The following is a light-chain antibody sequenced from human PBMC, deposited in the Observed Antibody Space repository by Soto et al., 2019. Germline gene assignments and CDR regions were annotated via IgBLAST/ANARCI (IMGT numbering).Light chain of an antibody. CDR1: QTISRY. Sequence: DIQMTQSPSSRSSSLGDRAPISCRASQTISRYLNWYQQRPGKAPNLLIYSASSLQSGVPSRFSGSASGTDVTLTLSSLKPEDCSTYDCQQRYITTVTFGQGTKVDIK. V-gene: IGKV1-39*01. CDR3: QQRYITTVT. J-gene: IGKJ1*01. CDR2: SAS.